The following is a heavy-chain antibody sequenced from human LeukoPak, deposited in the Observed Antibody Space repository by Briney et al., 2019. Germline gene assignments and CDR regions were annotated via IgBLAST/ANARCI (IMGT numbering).Heavy chain of an antibody. CDR2: ISGSGSSI. D-gene: IGHD4-17*01. J-gene: IGHJ4*02. V-gene: IGHV3-48*03. CDR1: GFTFSSYE. Sequence: GGSLRLSCAASGFTFSSYEMNWVRQAPGKGLEWVSHISGSGSSIYYADSVKGRFTISRDNAKSSLYLQMNSLRAEDTAVYYCARSAVTAVWGQGTLVTVSS. CDR3: ARSAVTAV.